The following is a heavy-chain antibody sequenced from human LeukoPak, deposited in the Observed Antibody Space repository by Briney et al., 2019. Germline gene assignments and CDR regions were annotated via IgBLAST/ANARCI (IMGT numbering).Heavy chain of an antibody. CDR1: GYTFTSYG. Sequence: GASVKVSCKASGYTFTSYGISWVRQAPGQGLEWMGWISAYNGNTNYAQKLQGRVTMTTDTSTSTAYMERRSLRSDDTAVYYCASRGSISGRYDFDYWGQGTLVTVSS. V-gene: IGHV1-18*01. CDR2: ISAYNGNT. D-gene: IGHD1-26*01. CDR3: ASRGSISGRYDFDY. J-gene: IGHJ4*02.